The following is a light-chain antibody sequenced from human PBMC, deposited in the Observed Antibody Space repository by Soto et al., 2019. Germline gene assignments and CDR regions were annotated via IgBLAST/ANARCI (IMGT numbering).Light chain of an antibody. CDR2: GAS. CDR3: QQLNSHPRT. V-gene: IGKV1-9*01. Sequence: DIQLTQSPFFLSASVGDRVTISCRASQAIYSYLAWNQHKPGKAPKLLIFGASKLQSGVPSRFRGSGSGTEFTLKISRLQPEDFATYYCQQLNSHPRTFGQGTKVDIK. CDR1: QAIYSY. J-gene: IGKJ2*01.